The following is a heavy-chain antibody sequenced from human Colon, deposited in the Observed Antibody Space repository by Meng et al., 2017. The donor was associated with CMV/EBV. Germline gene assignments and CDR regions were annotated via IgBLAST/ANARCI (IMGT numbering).Heavy chain of an antibody. CDR1: GFTFSNYA. D-gene: IGHD2-15*01. CDR2: ISASGGDM. Sequence: GGSLRLSCAASGFTFSNYAMRWVRQALGKGLEWVSSISASGGDMFYADSVRGRFTISRDNSKNTVFLQMNGLSADDTAVYYCAKGVSGPLYYFDYWGQGMLVTVSS. V-gene: IGHV3-23*01. CDR3: AKGVSGPLYYFDY. J-gene: IGHJ4*02.